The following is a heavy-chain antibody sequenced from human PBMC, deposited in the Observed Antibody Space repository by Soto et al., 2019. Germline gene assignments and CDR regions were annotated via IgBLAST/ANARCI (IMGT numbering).Heavy chain of an antibody. D-gene: IGHD2-2*01. CDR2: IYHSGST. CDR3: ARGRGYCSSTSCYVSDY. CDR1: SGSISSSNW. J-gene: IGHJ4*02. Sequence: PSETLSLTCAVSSGSISSSNWWSWVRQPPGKGLEWIGEIYHSGSTNYNPSLKSRVTISVDKSKNQFSLKLSSVTAADTAVYYCARGRGYCSSTSCYVSDYWGQGTLVTVSS. V-gene: IGHV4-4*02.